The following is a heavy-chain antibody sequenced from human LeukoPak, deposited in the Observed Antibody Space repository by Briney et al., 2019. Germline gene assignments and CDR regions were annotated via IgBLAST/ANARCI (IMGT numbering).Heavy chain of an antibody. Sequence: PGGSLRLSCAASGFTFSSYSMNWVRQAPVKGLEWASSICSSSSYIYYADSVMGRFTISRDNAKNSLYLQMNSLRAEDTAVYYCARDRTAVKVLDYWGQGTLVTVSS. D-gene: IGHD4-11*01. CDR3: ARDRTAVKVLDY. J-gene: IGHJ4*02. CDR1: GFTFSSYS. V-gene: IGHV3-21*01. CDR2: ICSSSSYI.